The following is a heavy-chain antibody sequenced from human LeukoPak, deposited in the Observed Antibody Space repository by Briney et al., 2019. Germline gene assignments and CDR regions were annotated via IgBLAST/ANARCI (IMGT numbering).Heavy chain of an antibody. CDR3: ARHAPSYFDY. V-gene: IGHV4-39*01. Sequence: SETLTLTCTVSGGSISSSSYYWGWIRQPPGKGLEWIGSIYYSGSTYYNPSLKSRVTISVDTSKNQFSLKLSSVTAADTAVYYCARHAPSYFDYWGQVWLATVSS. CDR1: GGSISSSSYY. CDR2: IYYSGST. J-gene: IGHJ4*02.